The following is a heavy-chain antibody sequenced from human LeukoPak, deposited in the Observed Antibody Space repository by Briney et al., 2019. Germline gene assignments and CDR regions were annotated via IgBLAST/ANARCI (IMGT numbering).Heavy chain of an antibody. CDR3: ARDYTSSSGRAFDV. Sequence: GGSLRLSCAASGFKFGSYSMNWVRQPPGKGLEWVAYIGSGSRTIYYADSVKGRFTMSRDNAKNSSYLQMNGLRADDTAMYYCARDYTSSSGRAFDVLGQGTMVTVSS. CDR2: IGSGSRTI. J-gene: IGHJ3*01. CDR1: GFKFGSYS. V-gene: IGHV3-48*04. D-gene: IGHD6-6*01.